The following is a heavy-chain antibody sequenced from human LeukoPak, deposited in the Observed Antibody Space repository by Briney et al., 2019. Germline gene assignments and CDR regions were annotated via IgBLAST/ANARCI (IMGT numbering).Heavy chain of an antibody. V-gene: IGHV3-23*01. CDR3: AKAGITATYSDYMDV. CDR2: ITGSGDYT. Sequence: GGSLRLSCEASGFTYSNYAMNWVRQAPGKGLEWVAAITGSGDYTYYADSVKGRFTISRDNSKNTLYLQMNSLRAEDTAVYYCAKAGITATYSDYMDVWGRGTTVTVSS. J-gene: IGHJ6*03. CDR1: GFTYSNYA. D-gene: IGHD1-20*01.